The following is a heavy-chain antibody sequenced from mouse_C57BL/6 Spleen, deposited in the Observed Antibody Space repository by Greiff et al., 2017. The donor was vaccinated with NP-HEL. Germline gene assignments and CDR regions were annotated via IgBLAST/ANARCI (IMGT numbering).Heavy chain of an antibody. D-gene: IGHD1-1*01. V-gene: IGHV1-80*01. CDR1: GYAFSSYW. CDR3: ARIGDYYGSSYGYYAMDY. CDR2: IYPGDGDT. Sequence: QVQLQQSGAELVKPGASVKISCKASGYAFSSYWMNWVKQRPGKGLEWIGQIYPGDGDTNYNGKFKGKATLTADKSSSTAYMQLSSLTSEDSAVYFCARIGDYYGSSYGYYAMDYWGQGTSVTVSS. J-gene: IGHJ4*01.